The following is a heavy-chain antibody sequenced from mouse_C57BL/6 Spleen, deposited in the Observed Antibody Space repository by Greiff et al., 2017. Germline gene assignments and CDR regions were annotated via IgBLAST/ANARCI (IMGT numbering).Heavy chain of an antibody. CDR3: ARGSYYYGSSYDFDV. J-gene: IGHJ1*03. CDR1: GFTFSDYG. V-gene: IGHV5-17*01. Sequence: EVQRVESGGGLVKPGGSLKLSCAASGFTFSDYGMHWVRQAPEKGLEWVAYISSGSSTIYYADTVKGRFTISRDNAKNTLFLQMTSLRSEDTAMYYCARGSYYYGSSYDFDVWGTGTTVTVSS. D-gene: IGHD1-1*01. CDR2: ISSGSSTI.